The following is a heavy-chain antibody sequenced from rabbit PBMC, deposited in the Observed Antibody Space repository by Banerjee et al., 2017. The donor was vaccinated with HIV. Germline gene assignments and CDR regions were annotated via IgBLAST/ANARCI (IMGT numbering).Heavy chain of an antibody. CDR3: ARIYVGYNGYDYGNL. Sequence: EESGGDLVKPEGSLTLTCTASGFSFSSSYWICWVRQAPGKGLELIACIYTSSGSTYYASWAKGRFTISKTSSTTVTLQLNSLTGADTAAYFCARIYVGYNGYDYGNLWGPGTLVTVS. J-gene: IGHJ4*01. V-gene: IGHV1S45*01. CDR2: IYTSSGST. CDR1: GFSFSSSYW. D-gene: IGHD6-1*01.